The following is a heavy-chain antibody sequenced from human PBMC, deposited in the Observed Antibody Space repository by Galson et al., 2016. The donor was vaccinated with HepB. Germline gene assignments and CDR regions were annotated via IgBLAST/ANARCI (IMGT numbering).Heavy chain of an antibody. CDR2: TRNKANSYTT. D-gene: IGHD4-11*01. V-gene: IGHV3-72*01. Sequence: SLRLSCAASAFTFSRYNMNWVRQAPGKGLEWVGHTRNKANSYTTEYAASVEGRFTISRDDSKNSLYLQMNSLKTEDTAVYYCTREGYSNYYYYYMDIWGKGTTVIVSS. CDR3: TREGYSNYYYYYMDI. CDR1: AFTFSRYN. J-gene: IGHJ6*03.